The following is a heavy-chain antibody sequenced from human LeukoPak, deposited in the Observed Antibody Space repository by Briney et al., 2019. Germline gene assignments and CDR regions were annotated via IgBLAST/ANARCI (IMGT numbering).Heavy chain of an antibody. CDR2: ISSSSSTI. J-gene: IGHJ2*01. Sequence: GGSLRLSCAASGFTFSDYYMSWIRQAPGKGLEWVSYISSSSSTIYYADSVKGRFTISRDNAKNSLYLQMNSLRAEDTAVYYCARHSIAAAGPRYWYFDLWGRGTLVTVSS. V-gene: IGHV3-11*01. CDR3: ARHSIAAAGPRYWYFDL. CDR1: GFTFSDYY. D-gene: IGHD6-13*01.